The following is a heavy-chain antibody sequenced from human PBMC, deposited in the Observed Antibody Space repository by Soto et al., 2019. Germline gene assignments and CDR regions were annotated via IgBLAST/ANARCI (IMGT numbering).Heavy chain of an antibody. D-gene: IGHD3-16*01. V-gene: IGHV4-34*01. CDR1: GGAFNGYY. CDR3: AIARAALVRGSIGGFDF. Sequence: QVHLQQWGAGLLKPSETLSLTCAVNGGAFNGYYWTWIRQSPGKGLQWIGEINHSGTVDYNPSLTIPVTFSIDTSNKQLSLTLAAVTAADSAVYSCAIARAALVRGSIGGFDFWGQGTLVTVSS. J-gene: IGHJ4*02. CDR2: INHSGTV.